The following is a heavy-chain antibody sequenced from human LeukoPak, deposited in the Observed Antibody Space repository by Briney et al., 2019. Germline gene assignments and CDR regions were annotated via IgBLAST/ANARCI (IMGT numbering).Heavy chain of an antibody. CDR3: ATVQGGDYCLVY. D-gene: IGHD4-17*01. CDR2: SDPEDGET. Sequence: ASVKVSCKVSGYTLTELSMHWVRQAPGKGLEWMGGSDPEDGETIYAQKFQGRVTMTEDTSTDTAYMELSSLRSEDTAVYYCATVQGGDYCLVYWGQGTLVTVSS. J-gene: IGHJ4*02. CDR1: GYTLTELS. V-gene: IGHV1-24*01.